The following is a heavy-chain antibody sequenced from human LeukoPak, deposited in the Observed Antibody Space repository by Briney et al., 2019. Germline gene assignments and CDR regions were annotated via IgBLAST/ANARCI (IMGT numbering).Heavy chain of an antibody. V-gene: IGHV3-66*02. J-gene: IGHJ3*02. D-gene: IGHD6-13*01. CDR1: GFTVSSNY. CDR3: ARDLSVGSSWASDAFDI. CDR2: IYSGGST. Sequence: GGSLRLSCAASGFTVSSNYMSWVRQAPGKGLEWVSVIYSGGSTYYADSVKGRFTISRDNSENTLYLQMNSLRAGDTAVYYCARDLSVGSSWASDAFDIWGQGTMVTVSS.